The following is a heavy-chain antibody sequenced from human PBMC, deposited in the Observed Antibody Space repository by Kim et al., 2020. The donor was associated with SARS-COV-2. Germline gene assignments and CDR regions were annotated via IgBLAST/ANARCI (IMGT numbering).Heavy chain of an antibody. CDR3: ARGKGNGGVFDY. V-gene: IGHV4-31*02. Sequence: YNPSRKSRVTISVDTSKNPFSRKLSSVTAADTAVYYCARGKGNGGVFDYWGQGTLVTVSS. D-gene: IGHD3-16*01. J-gene: IGHJ4*02.